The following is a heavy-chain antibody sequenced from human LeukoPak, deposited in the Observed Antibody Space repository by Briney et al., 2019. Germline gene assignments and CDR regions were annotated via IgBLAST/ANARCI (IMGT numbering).Heavy chain of an antibody. CDR1: GDSVSSNSAA. CDR2: TYYRSKWYN. V-gene: IGHV6-1*01. Sequence: SQTLSLTCAISGDSVSSNSAAWNWIRQSPSRGLEWLGRTYYRSKWYNDYAVSVKSRITINPDTSKNQFSLQLNSVTPEDTAVYYCARAAQTTSEGTTPPGTDYWGQGTLVTVSS. CDR3: ARAAQTTSEGTTPPGTDY. D-gene: IGHD4-17*01. J-gene: IGHJ4*02.